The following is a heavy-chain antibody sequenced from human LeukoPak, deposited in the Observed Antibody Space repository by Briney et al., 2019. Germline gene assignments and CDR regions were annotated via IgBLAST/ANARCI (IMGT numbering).Heavy chain of an antibody. D-gene: IGHD2-21*01. CDR3: ARSVSWGLLVRDDAFDI. CDR2: INYSGST. J-gene: IGHJ3*02. V-gene: IGHV4-59*08. CDR1: GGSISSYY. Sequence: SETLSLTCTVSGGSISSYYWSWIRQPPGKGLEWIGYINYSGSTNYNPSLKSRVTTSVDTSKKQFSLKLRSVTAADTAVYYCARSVSWGLLVRDDAFDIWGQGTMVTVSS.